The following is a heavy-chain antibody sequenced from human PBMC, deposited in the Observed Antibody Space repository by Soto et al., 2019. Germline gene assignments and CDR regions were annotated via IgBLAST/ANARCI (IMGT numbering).Heavy chain of an antibody. J-gene: IGHJ6*02. Sequence: GGSLSLSCAASGFTFSSYGMHWVRQAPGKGMGWVAVISYDGSNKYYADSVKGRFTISRDNSKNTLYLQMNSLRAEDTAVYYCAKAMVYRYSGYDYYYGMDVWGQGTTVTVSS. CDR3: AKAMVYRYSGYDYYYGMDV. CDR2: ISYDGSNK. D-gene: IGHD5-12*01. V-gene: IGHV3-30*18. CDR1: GFTFSSYG.